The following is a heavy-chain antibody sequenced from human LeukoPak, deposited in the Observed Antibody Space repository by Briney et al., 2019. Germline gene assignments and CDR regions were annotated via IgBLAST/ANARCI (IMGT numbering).Heavy chain of an antibody. CDR3: ARDLIAAATYYYCGMDV. V-gene: IGHV3-48*03. J-gene: IGHJ6*02. Sequence: GGSLRLSCAASGFTFSSYEMNWVRQAPGKGLEWVSYISSSGSTIYYADSVKGRFTISRDNAKNSLYLQMNSLRAEDTAVYYCARDLIAAATYYYCGMDVWGQGTTVTVSS. CDR1: GFTFSSYE. CDR2: ISSSGSTI. D-gene: IGHD6-13*01.